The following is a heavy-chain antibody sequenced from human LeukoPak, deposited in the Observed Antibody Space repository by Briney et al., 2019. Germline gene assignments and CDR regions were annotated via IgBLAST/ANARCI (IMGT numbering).Heavy chain of an antibody. D-gene: IGHD3-22*01. V-gene: IGHV3-43*01. J-gene: IGHJ4*02. CDR1: GFTFEDYT. CDR3: VKDLTYESSGSFFDY. Sequence: PGGSLRVSCAASGFTFEDYTMHWVRQVPGKTLEWVSLISWDGTTYYTDSVKGRFTISRDNSQDSLYLQMDTLRSEDTAFYYCVKDLTYESSGSFFDYWGRGTLVTVS. CDR2: ISWDGTT.